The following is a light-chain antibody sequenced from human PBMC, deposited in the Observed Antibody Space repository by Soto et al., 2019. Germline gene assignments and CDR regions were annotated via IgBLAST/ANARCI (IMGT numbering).Light chain of an antibody. J-gene: IGKJ2*01. Sequence: EIVMTQSPATLSVSPGERATLSCRAGQSVSSNIAWYQQKPGQAPRLLIYGASTRATDIPARFSGSGSGTEFSLSISSLQSEDLAVYYCQQYNSWPLTFGQGTKLEIQ. CDR2: GAS. CDR3: QQYNSWPLT. V-gene: IGKV3-15*01. CDR1: QSVSSN.